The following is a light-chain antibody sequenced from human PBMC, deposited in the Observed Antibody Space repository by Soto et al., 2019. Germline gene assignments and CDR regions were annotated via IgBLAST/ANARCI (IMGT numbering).Light chain of an antibody. CDR2: AAS. Sequence: DIQMTQSPSSLSASVGDRVTIPCRASQTITGHLNWYQQKPGTPPKLLIYAASSFQSGVPSRFSGSGSGTDFTLTISSLQPEDSATYFCQQSYSTPYTFGQRTKV. CDR3: QQSYSTPYT. J-gene: IGKJ2*01. V-gene: IGKV1-39*01. CDR1: QTITGH.